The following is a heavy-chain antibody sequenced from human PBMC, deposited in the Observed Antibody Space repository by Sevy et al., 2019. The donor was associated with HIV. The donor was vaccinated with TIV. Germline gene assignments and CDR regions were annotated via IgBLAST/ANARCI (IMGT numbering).Heavy chain of an antibody. Sequence: SETLSLTCAVYGGSFSDYYWNWIRQPPGKGLEWIGEINHSGSTNYNPTLKSRVTISVDTSKNQFSLKLNSVTAADTAVYYWARGKRVIIRGLIIAGGYYYFDNWGQGTLVTVSS. D-gene: IGHD3-10*01. J-gene: IGHJ4*02. V-gene: IGHV4-34*01. CDR3: ARGKRVIIRGLIIAGGYYYFDN. CDR1: GGSFSDYY. CDR2: INHSGST.